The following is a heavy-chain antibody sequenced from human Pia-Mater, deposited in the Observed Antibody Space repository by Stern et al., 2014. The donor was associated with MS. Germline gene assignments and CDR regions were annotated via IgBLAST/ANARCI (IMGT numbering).Heavy chain of an antibody. Sequence: VQLVESGAEVKKPGSSVKVSCKASGGAFSNYAISWVRQAPGHGLEGMGGIIPIVGTANYAKKFQGRVTLTADESTNTAYMELSGLRSEDTAVYYCARADVLKAFDFWGQGTMVTVSS. J-gene: IGHJ3*01. CDR3: ARADVLKAFDF. D-gene: IGHD3-10*01. V-gene: IGHV1-69*01. CDR2: IIPIVGTA. CDR1: GGAFSNYA.